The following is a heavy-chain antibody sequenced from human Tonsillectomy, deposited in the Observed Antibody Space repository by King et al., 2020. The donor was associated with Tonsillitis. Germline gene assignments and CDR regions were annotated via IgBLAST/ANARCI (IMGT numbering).Heavy chain of an antibody. CDR3: ARYIAGSGAFDI. CDR2: IYYSGST. D-gene: IGHD3-10*01. CDR1: GGSMTNGDYY. V-gene: IGHV4-30-4*01. J-gene: IGHJ3*02. Sequence: QLQESGPGLVKPSQTLSLTCTVSGGSMTNGDYYWSWIRQPPGTGLEWIGYIYYSGSTYYNPSLKSRVTISMNTSKNHFSLKLSSVAAAATAVYYCARYIAGSGAFDIWGQGTMVTVSS.